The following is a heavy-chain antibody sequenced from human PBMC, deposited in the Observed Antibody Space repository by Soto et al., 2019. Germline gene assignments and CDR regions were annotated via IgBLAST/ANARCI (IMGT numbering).Heavy chain of an antibody. CDR2: ISSSSSYI. Sequence: GGSLRLSCAASGFTFSSYSMNWVRQAPGKGLEWVSSISSSSSYIYYADSVKGRFTISRDNAKNSLYLQMNSLRAEDTAVYYCARDTEQDYYGMGVWGQGTTVTVSS. CDR3: ARDTEQDYYGMGV. J-gene: IGHJ6*02. V-gene: IGHV3-21*01. CDR1: GFTFSSYS. D-gene: IGHD1-26*01.